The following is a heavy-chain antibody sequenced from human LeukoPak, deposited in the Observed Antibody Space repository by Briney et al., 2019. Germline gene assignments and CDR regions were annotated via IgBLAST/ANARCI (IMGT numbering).Heavy chain of an antibody. CDR1: GFTFSSYA. D-gene: IGHD5-18*01. V-gene: IGHV3-30*04. J-gene: IGHJ4*02. CDR2: ISYDGSNK. CDR3: AREAVDTAAIDY. Sequence: GRSLRLSCAASGFTFSSYAMHWVRQAPGKGLEWVAVISYDGSNKYYADSVKGRFTISRDNSRNTLYLQMNSLRAEDTAVYYCAREAVDTAAIDYWGQGTLVTVSS.